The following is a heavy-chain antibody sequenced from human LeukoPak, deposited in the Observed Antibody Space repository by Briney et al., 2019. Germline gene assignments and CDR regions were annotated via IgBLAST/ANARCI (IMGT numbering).Heavy chain of an antibody. CDR1: GFTFSNAW. CDR3: AGSWSPYDAFDI. V-gene: IGHV3-15*01. CDR2: IKSKTDGGTT. D-gene: IGHD6-13*01. J-gene: IGHJ3*02. Sequence: GGSLRLSCAASGFTFSNAWMSWVRQAPGKGLEWVGRIKSKTDGGTTDYAAPVKGRFTISRDDSKNTLYLQMNSLRAEDTAVYYCAGSWSPYDAFDIWGQGTMVSVSS.